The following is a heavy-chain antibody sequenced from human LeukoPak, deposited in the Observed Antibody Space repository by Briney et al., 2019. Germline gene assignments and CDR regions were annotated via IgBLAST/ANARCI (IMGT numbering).Heavy chain of an antibody. D-gene: IGHD6-19*01. V-gene: IGHV4-34*01. Sequence: GSLRLSCAASGLSFSTSNMNWIRQPPGKGLEWIGEINHSGSTNYNPSLKSRVTISVDTSKNQFSLKLSSVTAADTAVYYCARAGIAVAGTLAPPVDWGQGTLVTVSS. CDR2: INHSGST. CDR3: ARAGIAVAGTLAPPVD. CDR1: GLSFSTSN. J-gene: IGHJ4*02.